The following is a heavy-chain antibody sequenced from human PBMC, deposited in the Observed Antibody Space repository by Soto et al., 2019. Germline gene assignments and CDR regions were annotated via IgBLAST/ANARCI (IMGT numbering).Heavy chain of an antibody. J-gene: IGHJ5*02. D-gene: IGHD2-2*01. CDR1: GFTFSSYA. V-gene: IGHV3-30-3*01. CDR3: ARDRNIVVAPADMMGWFDP. Sequence: WGSLRISCASSGFTFSSYAMHWVRQAPGKGLEWVAVISYDGSNKYYADSVKGRFTISRDNSKNTLYLQMNSLRAEDTAVYYCARDRNIVVAPADMMGWFDPWGQGTLVTVSS. CDR2: ISYDGSNK.